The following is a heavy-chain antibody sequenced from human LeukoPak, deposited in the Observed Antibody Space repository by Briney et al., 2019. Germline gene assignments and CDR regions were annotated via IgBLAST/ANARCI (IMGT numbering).Heavy chain of an antibody. Sequence: ASVKVSCKASGGTLSSYAISWVRQAPGQGLEWMGGIIPIFGTANYAQKFQGRVTITADESTSTAYMELSSLRSEDTAVYYCARESSVEMTFDYWGQGTLVTVSS. CDR3: ARESSVEMTFDY. V-gene: IGHV1-69*13. J-gene: IGHJ4*02. D-gene: IGHD5-24*01. CDR1: GGTLSSYA. CDR2: IIPIFGTA.